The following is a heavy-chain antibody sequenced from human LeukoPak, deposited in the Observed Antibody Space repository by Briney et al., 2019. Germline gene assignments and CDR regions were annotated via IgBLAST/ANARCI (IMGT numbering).Heavy chain of an antibody. CDR3: ARDLSFLTGCPPEYYFDY. D-gene: IGHD3-9*01. CDR2: INPNSGGT. CDR1: GYTFTGYY. J-gene: IGHJ4*02. Sequence: ASVKVSCKASGYTFTGYYMHWVRQAPGQGLEWMGWINPNSGGTNYAQKFQGRVTMTRDTSISTAYMELSRLRSDDTAVYYCARDLSFLTGCPPEYYFDYWGQGTLVTVSS. V-gene: IGHV1-2*02.